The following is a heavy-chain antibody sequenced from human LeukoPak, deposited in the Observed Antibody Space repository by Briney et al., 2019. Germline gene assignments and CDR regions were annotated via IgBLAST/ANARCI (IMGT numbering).Heavy chain of an antibody. D-gene: IGHD6-6*01. CDR3: ARASLDPKFAFDI. J-gene: IGHJ3*02. Sequence: ASVKVSCKASGYTFTSYGTSWVRQAPGQGLEWMGWISGYNGNTNYAQKFQGRATMTTDTSTSTAYMELRSLRSDDTAIFYCARASLDPKFAFDIWGQGTMVTVSS. CDR1: GYTFTSYG. CDR2: ISGYNGNT. V-gene: IGHV1-18*01.